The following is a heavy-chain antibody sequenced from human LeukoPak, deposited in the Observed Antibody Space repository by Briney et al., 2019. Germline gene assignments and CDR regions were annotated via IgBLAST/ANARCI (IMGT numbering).Heavy chain of an antibody. CDR2: ISRSVGST. V-gene: IGHV3-23*01. Sequence: GGSLRLSCAASGFTFSSYAMSWVRQAPGKGLEWVSAISRSVGSTYYADSVKGRFTISRDNSKNTLYLQMNSLRAEDTAVYYCAKAPPSSPYYYDSSGYSGPPDYWGQGTLVTVSS. J-gene: IGHJ4*02. CDR3: AKAPPSSPYYYDSSGYSGPPDY. D-gene: IGHD3-22*01. CDR1: GFTFSSYA.